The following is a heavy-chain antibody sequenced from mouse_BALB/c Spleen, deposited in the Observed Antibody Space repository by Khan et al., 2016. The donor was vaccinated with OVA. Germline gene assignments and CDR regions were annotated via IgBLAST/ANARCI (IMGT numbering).Heavy chain of an antibody. V-gene: IGHV1-4*01. J-gene: IGHJ1*01. Sequence: QVQLQQSGAELARPGASVKMSCKASGYTFTSYTMHWVKQRPGQGLEWIGYITPSNTYTNYNQKFKDKAPLTADKSSTTAYMQLSSLTSEDSAVYYCVRSGAYYRYDGYFDVWGAGTTVTVSS. CDR1: GYTFTSYT. D-gene: IGHD2-14*01. CDR2: ITPSNTYT. CDR3: VRSGAYYRYDGYFDV.